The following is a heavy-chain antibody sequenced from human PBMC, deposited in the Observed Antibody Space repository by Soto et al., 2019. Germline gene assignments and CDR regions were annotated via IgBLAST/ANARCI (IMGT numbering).Heavy chain of an antibody. V-gene: IGHV4-30-4*01. CDR3: ARVGYSVAELSY. Sequence: QVKLQASGPRLVKPSQTLSLTCTVSGAPISSGDYYWYWVRQAPGKGLEWVGYIYYSGSTYYNQSLKRRLEISLDVSRNQFSLRLTSVTASYTAVYFCARVGYSVAELSYWGPGMLVTVSS. D-gene: IGHD4-4*01. J-gene: IGHJ4*02. CDR2: IYYSGST. CDR1: GAPISSGDYY.